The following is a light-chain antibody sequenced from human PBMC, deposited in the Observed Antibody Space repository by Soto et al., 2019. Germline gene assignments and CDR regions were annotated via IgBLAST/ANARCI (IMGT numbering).Light chain of an antibody. Sequence: IQMTQSPSSLSASVGDRVTITCQASQDITNYLIWYQQKPGKAPKVLIYDASSLGTGVSSRFSGSGSGTHFTLTISSLQPEDIATYYCQQFDSVPCTFCQGTKLEIK. CDR2: DAS. CDR3: QQFDSVPCT. V-gene: IGKV1-33*01. J-gene: IGKJ2*02. CDR1: QDITNY.